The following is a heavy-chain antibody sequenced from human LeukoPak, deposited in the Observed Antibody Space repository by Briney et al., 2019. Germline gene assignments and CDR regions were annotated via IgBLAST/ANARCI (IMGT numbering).Heavy chain of an antibody. CDR3: ARRQGGIAAAGTSSYYYYYMDV. CDR1: GYTFTSYY. V-gene: IGHV1-46*01. J-gene: IGHJ6*03. Sequence: ASVKVSCKASGYTFTSYYMHWARQAPGQVLEWMGIINPSGGSTSYAQKFQGRVTMTRDMSTSTVYMELRSLRSDDTAVYYCARRQGGIAAAGTSSYYYYYMDVWGKGTTVTVSS. CDR2: INPSGGST. D-gene: IGHD6-13*01.